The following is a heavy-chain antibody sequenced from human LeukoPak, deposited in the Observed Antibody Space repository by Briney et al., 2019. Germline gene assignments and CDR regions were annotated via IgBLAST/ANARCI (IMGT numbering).Heavy chain of an antibody. CDR1: GGTFSSHG. Sequence: GASVKVSCKASGGTFSSHGLSWARQAPGQGLEWMGGIIPIFDSTNYAQNFQGRVTITMDESTSTACMELSSLRTDDTAVYYCARRWPHSSGYYLFDYWGQGTLVTVSS. CDR3: ARRWPHSSGYYLFDY. D-gene: IGHD3-22*01. CDR2: IIPIFDST. J-gene: IGHJ4*02. V-gene: IGHV1-69*05.